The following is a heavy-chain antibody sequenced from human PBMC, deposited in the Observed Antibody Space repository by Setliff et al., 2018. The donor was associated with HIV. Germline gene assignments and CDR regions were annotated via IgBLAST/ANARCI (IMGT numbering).Heavy chain of an antibody. J-gene: IGHJ3*02. CDR1: GGPISSTNYY. D-gene: IGHD3-10*01. CDR2: IYYSGST. V-gene: IGHV4-39*01. CDR3: ARQKRGVDAFDI. Sequence: SETLSLTCIVSGGPISSTNYYWGWIRQPPGKGLEWIGSIYYSGSTYYNPSPKSRVTISVDTSKNQFSLKLSSVTAADTAVYYCARQKRGVDAFDIWGQGTMVTVSS.